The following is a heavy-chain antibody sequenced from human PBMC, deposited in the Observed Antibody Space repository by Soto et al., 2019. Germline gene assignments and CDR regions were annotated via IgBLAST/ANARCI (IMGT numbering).Heavy chain of an antibody. CDR3: ARGGYFDWSHHY. D-gene: IGHD3-9*01. V-gene: IGHV4-31*02. CDR2: IYYSGST. CDR1: Y. J-gene: IGHJ4*02. Sequence: YWIGWVRQMPGKGLEWIGYIYYSGSTYYNPSLKSRVTISVDTSKNQFSLKLSSVTAADTAVYYCARGGYFDWSHHYWGQGTLVTVSS.